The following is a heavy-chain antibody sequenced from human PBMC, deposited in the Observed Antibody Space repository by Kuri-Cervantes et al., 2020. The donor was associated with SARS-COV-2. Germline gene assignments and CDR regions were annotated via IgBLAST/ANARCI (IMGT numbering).Heavy chain of an antibody. D-gene: IGHD3-22*01. CDR3: ARETYYYDSSGYYYLYGMDV. CDR1: GGSISSYY. Sequence: GSLRLSCTVSGGSISSYYWSWIRQPPGKGLEWIGYIYYSGSTNYNSSLESRVTISVDTSKNQFSLKLSSVTAADTAVYYCARETYYYDSSGYYYLYGMDVWGQGTTVTVSS. CDR2: IYYSGST. V-gene: IGHV4-59*01. J-gene: IGHJ6*02.